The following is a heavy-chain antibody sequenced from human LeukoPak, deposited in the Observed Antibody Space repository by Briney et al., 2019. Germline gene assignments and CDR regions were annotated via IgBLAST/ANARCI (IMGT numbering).Heavy chain of an antibody. CDR1: GYTFTGYY. CDR2: INPNSGGT. CDR3: ARDGGSGSYPVH. D-gene: IGHD3-10*01. Sequence: ASVKVSCKASGYTFTGYYMHWVRQAPGQGLEWMGWINPNSGGTNYAQKYQGWVTMTRDTSISTAYMELSRLRSDDTAVYYCARDGGSGSYPVHWGQGTLVTVSS. J-gene: IGHJ4*02. V-gene: IGHV1-2*04.